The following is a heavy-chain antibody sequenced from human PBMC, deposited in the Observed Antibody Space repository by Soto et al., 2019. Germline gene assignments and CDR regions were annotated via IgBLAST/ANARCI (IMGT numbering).Heavy chain of an antibody. D-gene: IGHD3-9*01. CDR2: IYYSGST. Sequence: QLQLQESGPGLVKPSETLSLTCTVSGGSISSSSYYWGWIRQPPGKGLEWIGSIYYSGSTYYNPSLKSRVTISVDTSKNQFSLKLSSVTAADTAVYYCARHGYPLYYDILTGYYRTYYFDYWGQGTLVTVSS. CDR1: GGSISSSSYY. CDR3: ARHGYPLYYDILTGYYRTYYFDY. V-gene: IGHV4-39*01. J-gene: IGHJ4*02.